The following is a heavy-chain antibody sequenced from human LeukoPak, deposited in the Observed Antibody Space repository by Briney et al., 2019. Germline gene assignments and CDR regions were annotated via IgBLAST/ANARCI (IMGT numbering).Heavy chain of an antibody. V-gene: IGHV1-2*02. D-gene: IGHD2-21*02. CDR1: GYTFTGYY. CDR3: ARDRGSSVVVVTAEFDY. CDR2: INPNSGGT. J-gene: IGHJ4*02. Sequence: ASVKVSCKASGYTFTGYYMHWVRQAPGQGLEWMGWINPNSGGTNYAQKFQGRVTMTRDTSTSTAYMELSRLRSDDTAVYYCARDRGSSVVVVTAEFDYWGQGTLVTVSS.